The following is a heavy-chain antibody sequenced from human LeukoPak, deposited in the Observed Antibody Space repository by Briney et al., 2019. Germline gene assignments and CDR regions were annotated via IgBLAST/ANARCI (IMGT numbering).Heavy chain of an antibody. CDR3: AKDAFGAGGFDY. V-gene: IGHV3-23*01. CDR1: GFTFSSYA. Sequence: PGGSLRFSCAASGFTFSSYAKSWVRQAPGMGLEWVSTISGSGADTYHADSVKGRFIISRDSSKSTLYLQMNSLRAEDTAVYYCAKDAFGAGGFDYWGQGSLVTVSS. D-gene: IGHD3-16*01. J-gene: IGHJ4*02. CDR2: ISGSGADT.